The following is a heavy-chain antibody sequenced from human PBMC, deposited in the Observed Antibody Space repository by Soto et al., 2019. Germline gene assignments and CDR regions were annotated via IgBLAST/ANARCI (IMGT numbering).Heavy chain of an antibody. Sequence: EVQLVESGGGLVQPGGSLRLSCAASDFSFRSYYMSWVRQAQGKGLEWVSNVNEDGSEQYYVDSVKGRFTVSRDNAKNSRYLQMDSPRAEDTAVYSCADCGGAGSDYWGQGTRVIVCS. V-gene: IGHV3-7*01. CDR2: VNEDGSEQ. J-gene: IGHJ4*02. CDR3: ADCGGAGSDY. D-gene: IGHD3-16*01. CDR1: DFSFRSYY.